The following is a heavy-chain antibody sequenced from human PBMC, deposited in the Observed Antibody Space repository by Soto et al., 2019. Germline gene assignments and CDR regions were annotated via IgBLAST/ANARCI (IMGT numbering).Heavy chain of an antibody. CDR3: AKDWGTEGYSVRAFDI. V-gene: IGHV3-23*01. Sequence: EVQLLESGGGLVQPGGSLRLSCAASGFTFSSHAMNWVCQAPGKGLEWVSVLSGSGGNIDYAGSVKGRFTISRDNSKNMLYLQMNSLRAEDTAVYYCAKDWGTEGYSVRAFDIWGQGTVVTVS. D-gene: IGHD2-15*01. CDR2: LSGSGGNI. J-gene: IGHJ3*02. CDR1: GFTFSSHA.